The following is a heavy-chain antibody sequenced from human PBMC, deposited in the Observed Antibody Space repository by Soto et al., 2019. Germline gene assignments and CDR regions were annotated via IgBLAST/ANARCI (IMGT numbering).Heavy chain of an antibody. CDR2: IIPIFGTA. V-gene: IGHV1-69*06. CDR1: GGTFSSYA. Sequence: QVQLVQSGAEVKKPGSSVKVSCKASGGTFSSYAISWVRQAPGQGLEWMGGIIPIFGTANYAQKFQGGVTITADKSTSTAYMELSSLRSQDTAVYYCARAYGSGSYYYNWFDPWGQGTLVTVSS. J-gene: IGHJ5*02. CDR3: ARAYGSGSYYYNWFDP. D-gene: IGHD3-10*01.